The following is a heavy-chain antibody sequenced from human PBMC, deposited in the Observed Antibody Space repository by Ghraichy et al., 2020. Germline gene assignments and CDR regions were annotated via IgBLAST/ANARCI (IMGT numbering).Heavy chain of an antibody. CDR3: ARLKGYGPLFRRGGFDP. J-gene: IGHJ5*02. CDR1: GGSFSGYY. V-gene: IGHV4-34*01. CDR2: INHSGST. D-gene: IGHD3-9*01. Sequence: SETLSLTCAVYGGSFSGYYWSWIRQPPGKGLEWIGEINHSGSTNYNPSLKSRVTISVDTSKNQFSLKLSSVTAADTAVYYCARLKGYGPLFRRGGFDPWGQGTLVTVSS.